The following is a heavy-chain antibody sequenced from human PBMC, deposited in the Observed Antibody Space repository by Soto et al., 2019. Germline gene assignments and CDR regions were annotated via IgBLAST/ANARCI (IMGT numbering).Heavy chain of an antibody. D-gene: IGHD4-17*01. V-gene: IGHV4-31*03. J-gene: IGHJ5*02. CDR2: IYYSGST. CDR3: ARAHDYGDYRIRDWFDP. CDR1: GGSISSGGYY. Sequence: SETLSLTCTVSGGSISSGGYYWSWIRQHPGKGLEWIGYIYYSGSTYYNPSLKSRVTMSVDTSKNQFSLKLSSVTAADTAVYYCARAHDYGDYRIRDWFDPWGQGTLVTVSS.